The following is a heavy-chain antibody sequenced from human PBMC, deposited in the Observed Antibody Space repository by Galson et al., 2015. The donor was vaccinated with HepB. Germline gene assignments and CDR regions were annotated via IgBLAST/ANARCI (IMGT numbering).Heavy chain of an antibody. Sequence: PALVKPTQTLTLTCTFSGFSLSTSGMRVSWIRQPPGKALEWLARIDWEDDKFYSTSLKTRLNISKDTSKNQVVLTITNMDPVDTATYYCARQWPDSRFDYWGQGTLVTVSS. CDR1: GFSLSTSGMR. CDR2: IDWEDDK. CDR3: ARQWPDSRFDY. V-gene: IGHV2-70*04. D-gene: IGHD6-19*01. J-gene: IGHJ4*02.